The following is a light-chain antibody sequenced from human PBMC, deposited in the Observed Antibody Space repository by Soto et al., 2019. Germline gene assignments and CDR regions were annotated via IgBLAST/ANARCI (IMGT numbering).Light chain of an antibody. Sequence: EIVLTQSPATLSLSPGERATISCRASQSVNSYLAWYQQKPGQAPRLLIYDASSRATGIPARFSGSGSGTDFTLTISSLEPEDFAVYYCQQRSNWPMYTFGQGTKLEIK. CDR1: QSVNSY. J-gene: IGKJ2*01. V-gene: IGKV3-11*01. CDR2: DAS. CDR3: QQRSNWPMYT.